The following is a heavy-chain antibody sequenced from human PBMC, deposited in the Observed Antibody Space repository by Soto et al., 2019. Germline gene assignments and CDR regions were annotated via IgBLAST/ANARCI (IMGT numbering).Heavy chain of an antibody. V-gene: IGHV3-11*01. CDR2: ISDSGSTI. D-gene: IGHD6-25*01. CDR3: ARGGSGWTRGGWLGP. J-gene: IGHJ5*02. Sequence: QMQLVQSGGGLVKPGGSLTLSCKASGFTFSDYYIIWVRQTPGKGLEWLSYISDSGSTIYYADSVRARFTIFRENAANSVYLQLDSLTDGDTAFYYCARGGSGWTRGGWLGPWGQGSLVTVSS. CDR1: GFTFSDYY.